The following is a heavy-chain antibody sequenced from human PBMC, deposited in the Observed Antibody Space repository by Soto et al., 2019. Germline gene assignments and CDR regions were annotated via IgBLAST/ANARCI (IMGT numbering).Heavy chain of an antibody. CDR1: GFTFSNAW. D-gene: IGHD2-15*01. V-gene: IGHV3-15*07. Sequence: ESGGGLVKPGGSLRLSCAASGFTFSNAWMNWVRQAPGKGLEWVGRIKSKTDGGTTDYAAPVKGRFTISRDDSKNTLYLQMNSLKTEDTAVYYCTTGGIVSPLGYYYGMDVWGQGTTVTVSS. CDR2: IKSKTDGGTT. J-gene: IGHJ6*02. CDR3: TTGGIVSPLGYYYGMDV.